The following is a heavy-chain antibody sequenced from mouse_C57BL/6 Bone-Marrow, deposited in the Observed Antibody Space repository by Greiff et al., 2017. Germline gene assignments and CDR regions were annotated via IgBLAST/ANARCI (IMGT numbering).Heavy chain of an antibody. V-gene: IGHV1-4*01. CDR3: ARLGSSPFDY. Sequence: QVQLKQSGAELARPGASVKMSCKASGYTFTSYTMHWVKQRPGQGLEWIGYINPSSGYTKYNQKFKDKATLTADKSSSTAYMQLSSLTSEDSAVYYCARLGSSPFDYWGQGTTLTGSS. D-gene: IGHD1-3*01. CDR2: INPSSGYT. J-gene: IGHJ2*01. CDR1: GYTFTSYT.